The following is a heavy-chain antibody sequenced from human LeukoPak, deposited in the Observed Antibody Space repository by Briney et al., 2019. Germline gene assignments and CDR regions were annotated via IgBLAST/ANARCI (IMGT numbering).Heavy chain of an antibody. D-gene: IGHD2-8*01. Sequence: SETLSLTCTVSDVSVSSSSYYWAWIRQPPGKGLEWIGSIYYNGRTYYDPSLKSRVTISLDTSKNQFSMKLTSVTAADTAVYYCARHPGCFDCWGQGILVTVSS. J-gene: IGHJ4*02. CDR2: IYYNGRT. V-gene: IGHV4-39*01. CDR1: DVSVSSSSYY. CDR3: ARHPGCFDC.